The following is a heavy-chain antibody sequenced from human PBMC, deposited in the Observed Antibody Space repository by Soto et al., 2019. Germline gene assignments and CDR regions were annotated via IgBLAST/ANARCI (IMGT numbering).Heavy chain of an antibody. CDR1: GFSLSTSGVG. Sequence: QITLKESGPTLVKPTQTLTLTCTFSGFSLSTSGVGVGWIRQPPGKALEWLALIYWDNDKRYSPSLKSRPTNTKDTSKNQVVLTMTNMDPVDTATYYCAHRYYYDSSPEYFDLWGRGTLVTVSS. D-gene: IGHD3-22*01. CDR2: IYWDNDK. J-gene: IGHJ2*01. V-gene: IGHV2-5*02. CDR3: AHRYYYDSSPEYFDL.